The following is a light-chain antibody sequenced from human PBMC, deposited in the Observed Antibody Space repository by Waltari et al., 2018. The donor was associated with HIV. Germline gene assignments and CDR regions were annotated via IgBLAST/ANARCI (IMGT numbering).Light chain of an antibody. Sequence: DIQMTQSPSTLSASVGDRVTITCRASQSISSWVAWYQQKPGKVPKLLFYKASSLETGVPSRVSGSGSGTEFTLTISSLQPDDFATYYCQQYNSYPYTFGQGTKLEIK. CDR1: QSISSW. CDR3: QQYNSYPYT. V-gene: IGKV1-5*03. J-gene: IGKJ2*01. CDR2: KAS.